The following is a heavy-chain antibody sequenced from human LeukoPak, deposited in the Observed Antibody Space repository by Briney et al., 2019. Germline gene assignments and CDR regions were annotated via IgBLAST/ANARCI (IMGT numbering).Heavy chain of an antibody. Sequence: GRSLRLSCVAFGLTFHDYAMHWVRQAPGKGLEWVSLISADGGSTFYADSVRGRFSISRDNSKNSLYLQMNSLRTEDTAMYYCAKESGKFDYWGQGTLVAVSS. J-gene: IGHJ4*02. V-gene: IGHV3-43*02. CDR1: GLTFHDYA. CDR2: ISADGGST. CDR3: AKESGKFDY.